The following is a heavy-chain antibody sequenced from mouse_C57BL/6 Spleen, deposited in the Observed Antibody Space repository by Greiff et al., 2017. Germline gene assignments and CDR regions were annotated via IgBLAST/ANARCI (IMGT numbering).Heavy chain of an antibody. CDR2: INPYNGGT. J-gene: IGHJ2*01. D-gene: IGHD2-1*01. CDR3: ARGSRNYYYFDY. Sequence: VQLQQSGPVLVKPGASVKMSCKASGYTFTDYYMNWVKQSHGKSLEWIGVINPYNGGTSYNQKFKGKATLTVDKSSSTAYMELNSLTSEDSAVYYCARGSRNYYYFDYWGQGTTLTVSS. V-gene: IGHV1-19*01. CDR1: GYTFTDYY.